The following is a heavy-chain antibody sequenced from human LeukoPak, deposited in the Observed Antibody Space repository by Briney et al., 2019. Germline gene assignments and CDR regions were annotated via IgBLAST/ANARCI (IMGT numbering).Heavy chain of an antibody. CDR2: IYSGGST. J-gene: IGHJ3*02. V-gene: IGHV3-66*01. CDR1: GFTVSSNY. CDR3: ARDSVTPHAFDI. D-gene: IGHD2-15*01. Sequence: TGGSLRLSCAASGFTVSSNYMSWVRQAPGKGLEWVSVIYSGGSTYYADSVKGRFTISRDNSKNTLYLQMNSLRAEDTAVYYCARDSVTPHAFDIWGQGTMVTVSS.